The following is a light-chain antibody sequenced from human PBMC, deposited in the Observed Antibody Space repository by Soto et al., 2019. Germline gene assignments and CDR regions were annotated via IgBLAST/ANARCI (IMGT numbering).Light chain of an antibody. J-gene: IGKJ5*01. CDR3: QQANSFPIT. V-gene: IGKV1-12*01. CDR2: AAT. CDR1: QGIRSF. Sequence: DIQMTQSPSSVSASIGDRVTITCRASQGIRSFLAWYQQKPGKAPKLLIYAATTLQGGVPSRFSGSGSGTDFTLTISSLQPEDFATYYCQQANSFPITFGQGTGLEIK.